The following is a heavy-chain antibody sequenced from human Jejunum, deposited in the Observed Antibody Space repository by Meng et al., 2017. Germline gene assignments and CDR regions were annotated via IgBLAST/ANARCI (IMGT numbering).Heavy chain of an antibody. V-gene: IGHV3-23*01. D-gene: IGHD1-26*01. CDR2: ITGSGITT. CDR1: GFTFTNFP. Sequence: GESLKISCATSGFTFTNFPMSWVRQAPGKRLEWLSSITGSGITTYYADSVKGRFTISRDDSKSTVYLQMNSLRVEDTAIYYCAKDCRGVVGIIDAFDMWGQGTMVTVSS. CDR3: AKDCRGVVGIIDAFDM. J-gene: IGHJ3*02.